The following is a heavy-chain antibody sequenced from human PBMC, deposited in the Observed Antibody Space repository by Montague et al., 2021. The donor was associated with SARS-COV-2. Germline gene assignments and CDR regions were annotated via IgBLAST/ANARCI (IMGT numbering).Heavy chain of an antibody. Sequence: SETLSLTCTVSGGSISNHYWSWIRQPPGKGLEWIGFYSVDTNNNTSLNSPVTITVDTSKNQFSLKLSSVTAADTAADYSATHGSGTEDDAFDIWGQGTMVTVSS. CDR3: ATHGSGTEDDAFDI. V-gene: IGHV4-59*11. D-gene: IGHD3-10*01. CDR1: GGSISNHY. J-gene: IGHJ3*02. CDR2: YSVDT.